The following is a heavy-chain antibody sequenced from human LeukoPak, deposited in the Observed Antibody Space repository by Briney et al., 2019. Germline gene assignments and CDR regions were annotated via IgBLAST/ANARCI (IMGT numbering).Heavy chain of an antibody. CDR2: IYSGGST. CDR3: ARAGLCGGMLALDY. D-gene: IGHD4-23*01. Sequence: GGSLRLSCAASGFTVSSNYMSWVRQAPGKGLEWVSVIYSGGSTYYADSVEGRFTISRNNSKNTLYLQMNSLRAEDTAVYYCARAGLCGGMLALDYWGQGTLVTVSS. J-gene: IGHJ4*02. CDR1: GFTVSSNY. V-gene: IGHV3-66*01.